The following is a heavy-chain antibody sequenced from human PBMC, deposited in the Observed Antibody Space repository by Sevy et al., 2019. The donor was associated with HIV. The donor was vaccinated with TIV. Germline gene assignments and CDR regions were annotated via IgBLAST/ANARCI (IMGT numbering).Heavy chain of an antibody. CDR3: ARQGGVVDYGMDV. CDR2: FYYTGST. V-gene: IGHV4-59*01. D-gene: IGHD3-3*01. Sequence: SETLSLTHTVSCGYISPYYWRCMRHPRGKGLEGVGYFYYTGSTNYNPSLEGRATISVDASKNQFFLKLTSVTAADTAVYYCARQGGVVDYGMDVWGQGTTVTVSS. J-gene: IGHJ6*02. CDR1: CGYISPYY.